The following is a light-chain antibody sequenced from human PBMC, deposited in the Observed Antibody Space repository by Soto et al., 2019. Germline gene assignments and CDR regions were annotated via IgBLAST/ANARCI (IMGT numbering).Light chain of an antibody. CDR1: QTVSSN. CDR3: QQYNKWPRT. Sequence: IVMTQSPATLSLSPGERAVLSCRASQTVSSNLAWYQQKPGQAPRLLIYGASTRATGIPARFSGSGSGTEFTLTIGSLQSEDFVVYYCQQYNKWPRTFGQGTKVEIK. J-gene: IGKJ1*01. CDR2: GAS. V-gene: IGKV3-15*01.